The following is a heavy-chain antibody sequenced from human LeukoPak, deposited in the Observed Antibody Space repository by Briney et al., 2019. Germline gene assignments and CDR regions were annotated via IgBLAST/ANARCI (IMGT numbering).Heavy chain of an antibody. J-gene: IGHJ5*02. CDR3: ASCGGGCFDGFDP. V-gene: IGHV3-33*03. CDR1: GFTFNSYG. D-gene: IGHD2-21*02. Sequence: PGGSLRLSCAASGFTFNSYGIQWVRQAPGKGREGVAFIWYDGSNKYYADSVKGRFTISRDNAKNSLYLHMNSLRAEDTAVYHRASCGGGCFDGFDPWGQGTLVTVSS. CDR2: IWYDGSNK.